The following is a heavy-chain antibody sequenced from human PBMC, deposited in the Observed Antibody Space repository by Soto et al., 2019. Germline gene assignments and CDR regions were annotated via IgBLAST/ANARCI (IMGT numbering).Heavy chain of an antibody. V-gene: IGHV2-26*01. D-gene: IGHD3-22*01. CDR2: IFSDDEK. Sequence: SGPTLVNPTETLTLTCTVSGFSLSNDRMGVRWIRQPPGKALEWLAHIFSDDEKSYRTSLKSRLTISKDTSKSQVVLTMTNMEPVDTATYYCVRAYYRSGGHIDFWSQGTVDTGSS. CDR3: VRAYYRSGGHIDF. J-gene: IGHJ4*02. CDR1: GFSLSNDRMG.